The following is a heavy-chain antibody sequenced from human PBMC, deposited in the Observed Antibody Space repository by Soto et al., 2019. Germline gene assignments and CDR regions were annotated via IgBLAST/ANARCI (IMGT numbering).Heavy chain of an antibody. CDR3: ARDDRSYDSIGLDYGLDV. V-gene: IGHV4-38-2*01. D-gene: IGHD3-22*01. CDR1: GYFISNGCW. Sequence: SETLSLTCDVSGYFISNGCWWGWVRQPPGKGLEWIGSLSHGGRTYYNPSLKSRVTISIDTSKNHLSLRLTSVTAADTAVYYCARDDRSYDSIGLDYGLDVWGQGTTVTVSS. CDR2: LSHGGRT. J-gene: IGHJ6*02.